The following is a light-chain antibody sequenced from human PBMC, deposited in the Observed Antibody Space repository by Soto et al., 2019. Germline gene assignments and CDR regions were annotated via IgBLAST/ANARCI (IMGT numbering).Light chain of an antibody. CDR2: AAS. CDR1: QGIIID. V-gene: IGKV1-17*01. CDR3: QQSNSYPLT. J-gene: IGKJ5*01. Sequence: IQMTHSPSSLSASVGDRVTITCGARQGIIIDLGWYQQKPGKAPKLLIYAASTRQRGVPSRFSGSGSGTTFTLTISSLQPEDFATYYCQQSNSYPLTFGRGTRLDNK.